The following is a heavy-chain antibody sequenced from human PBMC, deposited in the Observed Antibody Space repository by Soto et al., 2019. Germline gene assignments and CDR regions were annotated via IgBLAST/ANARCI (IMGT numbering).Heavy chain of an antibody. J-gene: IGHJ5*02. CDR2: IIPMFGTP. D-gene: IGHD6-6*01. CDR3: ATSLAARRKPYNWLDA. V-gene: IGHV1-69*06. Sequence: QVQVFQSGAEVKKPGSSVRVSCKVSGGTLNSQSITWVRQAPGQGLEWMGGIIPMFGTPTDAQKFRGRVTISADTSTSTVYMELRSLSSQDTAVYYFATSLAARRKPYNWLDAWGQGTLVTVSS. CDR1: GGTLNSQS.